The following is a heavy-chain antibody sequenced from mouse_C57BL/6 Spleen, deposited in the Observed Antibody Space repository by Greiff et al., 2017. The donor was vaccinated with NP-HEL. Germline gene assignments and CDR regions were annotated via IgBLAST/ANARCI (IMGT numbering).Heavy chain of an antibody. V-gene: IGHV1-61*01. CDR2: IYPSDSET. D-gene: IGHD1-1*01. J-gene: IGHJ1*03. Sequence: QVQLQQPGAELVRPGSSVKLSCKASGYTFTSYWMDWVKQRPGQGLEWIGNIYPSDSETHYNQKFKDKATLTVDKSSSTAYMQLSSLTSEDSAVYDCARGHYGSSPFWYFDVWGTGTTVTVSS. CDR1: GYTFTSYW. CDR3: ARGHYGSSPFWYFDV.